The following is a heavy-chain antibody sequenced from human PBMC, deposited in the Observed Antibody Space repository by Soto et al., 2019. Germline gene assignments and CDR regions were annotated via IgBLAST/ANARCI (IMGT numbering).Heavy chain of an antibody. J-gene: IGHJ4*02. Sequence: GGSLRLSCAASGFTFSLFAMSWVRQAPGKGLEWVSGISGSTGTTYYTDSLKGRFTISRDNSKNTLYLQMNSLRAEDTAVYYCANWGKSGSDYWGQGTLVTVSS. V-gene: IGHV3-23*01. CDR3: ANWGKSGSDY. CDR2: ISGSTGTT. CDR1: GFTFSLFA. D-gene: IGHD3-16*01.